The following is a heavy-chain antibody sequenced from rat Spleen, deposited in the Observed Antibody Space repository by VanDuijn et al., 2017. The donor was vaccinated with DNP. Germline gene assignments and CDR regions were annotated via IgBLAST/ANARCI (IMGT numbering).Heavy chain of an antibody. Sequence: EVQLQESGPGLVKPSQSLSLTCSVTGYSITSNYWAWIRKFPGDKMEWIGYINYSGGTGYNPSLKSRISITRDTSKNQFILQLNSVTTEDTATYYCARWSRYFDYWGQGVMVTVSS. CDR3: ARWSRYFDY. V-gene: IGHV3-1*01. J-gene: IGHJ2*01. CDR1: GYSITSNY. CDR2: INYSGGT.